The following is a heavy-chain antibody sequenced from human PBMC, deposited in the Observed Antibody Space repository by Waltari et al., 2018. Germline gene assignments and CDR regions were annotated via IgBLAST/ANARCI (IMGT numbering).Heavy chain of an antibody. CDR1: GWSFSSFS. V-gene: IGHV4-34*01. CDR3: ARGIYARWYRRDAFDI. D-gene: IGHD2-15*01. J-gene: IGHJ3*02. Sequence: QVQLQQWGAGLVKPSENPSPTCAGYGWSFSSFSWRWIRPPPGKGLEWIGDINESGSTNYNPSLKSRVTMSVDTSKKQFSLKLTSVTAADTAVYYCARGIYARWYRRDAFDIWGQGTMVTVSS. CDR2: INESGST.